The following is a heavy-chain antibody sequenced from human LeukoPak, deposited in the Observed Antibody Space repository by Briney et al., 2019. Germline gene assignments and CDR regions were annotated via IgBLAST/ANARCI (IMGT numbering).Heavy chain of an antibody. J-gene: IGHJ4*02. CDR1: GGSISSSSYY. Sequence: KPSETLSLTCTVSGGSISSSSYYCGWIRQPPGKGLEWIGSIYYSGNTYYNPSLKSRVTISVDRSKNQFSLKLSSVTAADTAVYYCARGARGAIDYWGQGTLVTVSS. D-gene: IGHD1-26*01. CDR2: IYYSGNT. V-gene: IGHV4-39*07. CDR3: ARGARGAIDY.